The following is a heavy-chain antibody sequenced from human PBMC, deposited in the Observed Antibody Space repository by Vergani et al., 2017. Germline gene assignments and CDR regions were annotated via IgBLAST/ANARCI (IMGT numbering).Heavy chain of an antibody. D-gene: IGHD2-15*01. V-gene: IGHV5-51*01. J-gene: IGHJ6*03. CDR2: IYPGDSDT. CDR3: ARDQFEVVAAASYYYYMDV. Sequence: EVQLVQSGAEVKKPGESLKISCKGSGYSFTSYWIGWVRQMPGKGLEWMGIIYPGDSDTRYSPSFQGQVTISADKSIITAYLQWSSLKASDTAMYYCARDQFEVVAAASYYYYMDVWGKGTTVTVSS. CDR1: GYSFTSYW.